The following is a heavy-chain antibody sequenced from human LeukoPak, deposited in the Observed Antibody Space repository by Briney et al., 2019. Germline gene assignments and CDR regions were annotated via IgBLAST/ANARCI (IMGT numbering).Heavy chain of an antibody. D-gene: IGHD6-13*01. J-gene: IGHJ4*02. CDR2: ISAYNGNT. CDR3: ARDRREYIAAAGPPDFDY. Sequence: GASVKVSCKASGYTFTSYGISWVRQAPGQGPEWMGWISAYNGNTNYAQKLQGRVTMTTGTSTSTAYMELRSLRSADPAVYYCARDRREYIAAAGPPDFDYWGQGTLVTVSS. CDR1: GYTFTSYG. V-gene: IGHV1-18*01.